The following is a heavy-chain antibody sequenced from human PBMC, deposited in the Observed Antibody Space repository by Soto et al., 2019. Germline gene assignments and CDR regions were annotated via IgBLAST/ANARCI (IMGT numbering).Heavy chain of an antibody. D-gene: IGHD3-10*02. J-gene: IGHJ4*02. CDR1: GFTFSSYA. V-gene: IGHV3-23*01. CDR2: ISDSGVNT. Sequence: SGGSLRLSCAASGFTFSSYAMSWVRQAPGKGLEWVSIISDSGVNTYYADSVEGRFTISRDNSKSTLYLQINSLRGEDTATYYCARSGDNYNVLDYWGQGTPVTVSS. CDR3: ARSGDNYNVLDY.